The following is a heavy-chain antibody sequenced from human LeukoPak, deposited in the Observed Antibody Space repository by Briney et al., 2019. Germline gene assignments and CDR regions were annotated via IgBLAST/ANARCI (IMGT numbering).Heavy chain of an antibody. V-gene: IGHV4-59*01. Sequence: SETLSLTCTVSGGSISSYYWSWIRQPPGKGLEWIGYIHYSGSTHYNPSLKSRVTISVDTSKNQVSLKLRSVTAADTAVYYCARSVYCSGGSCYLYYFDYWGQGTLVTVSS. CDR3: ARSVYCSGGSCYLYYFDY. J-gene: IGHJ4*02. CDR2: IHYSGST. CDR1: GGSISSYY. D-gene: IGHD2-15*01.